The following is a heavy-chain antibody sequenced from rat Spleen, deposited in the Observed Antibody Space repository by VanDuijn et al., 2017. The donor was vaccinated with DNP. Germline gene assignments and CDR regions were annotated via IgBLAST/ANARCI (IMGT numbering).Heavy chain of an antibody. CDR1: GFTFSDYN. Sequence: EVQLVESGGGLVQPGRSLKLSCAASGFTFSDYNMAWVRQAPKKGLEWVATISYDGSSTYYRDSVKGRFTISRDNAKNTVYLQMNSLRSEDTATYYCAKGGGTGDYWGQGVMVTVSS. D-gene: IGHD1-5*01. CDR3: AKGGGTGDY. CDR2: ISYDGSST. J-gene: IGHJ2*01. V-gene: IGHV5-7*01.